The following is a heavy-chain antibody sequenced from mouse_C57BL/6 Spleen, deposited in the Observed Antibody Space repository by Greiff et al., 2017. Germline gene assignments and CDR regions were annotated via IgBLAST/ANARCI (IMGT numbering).Heavy chain of an antibody. D-gene: IGHD2-4*01. Sequence: QVHVKQPGAELVKPGASVKMSCKASGYTFTSYWITWVKQRPGQGLEWIGDIYPGSGSTNYNEKFKSKATLTVDTSSSTAYMQLSSLTSEDSAVYYCARGDYDGDYYFDYWGQGTTLTVSS. J-gene: IGHJ2*01. CDR2: IYPGSGST. V-gene: IGHV1-55*01. CDR3: ARGDYDGDYYFDY. CDR1: GYTFTSYW.